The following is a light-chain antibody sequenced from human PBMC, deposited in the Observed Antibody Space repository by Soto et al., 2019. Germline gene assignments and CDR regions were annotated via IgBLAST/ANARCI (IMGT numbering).Light chain of an antibody. J-gene: IGKJ3*01. CDR3: QQYGGSPPRFS. CDR1: QTVSNYH. Sequence: EIVLTQSPGTLSLSPGDTATLSCRASQTVSNYHLAWYQQKPGHAPRLLIYGVSSRDTGIPDRFTGSGSRTDFTLTITRLEPEDFAVYYCQQYGGSPPRFSFGPGTKVDIK. V-gene: IGKV3-20*01. CDR2: GVS.